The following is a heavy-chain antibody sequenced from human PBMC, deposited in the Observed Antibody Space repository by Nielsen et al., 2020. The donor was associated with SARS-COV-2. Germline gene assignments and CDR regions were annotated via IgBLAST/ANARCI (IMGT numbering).Heavy chain of an antibody. CDR1: GFTFSSYA. V-gene: IGHV3-30*04. D-gene: IGHD3-22*01. Sequence: GGSLRLSCAASGFTFSSYAMHWVRQAPGKGLEWVAVISYDGSNKYYADSVKGRFTISRDNSKNTLYLQMNSLRAEDTAVYYCARDPGSSYYDSSGYPNWFDPWGQGTLVTVSS. J-gene: IGHJ5*02. CDR2: ISYDGSNK. CDR3: ARDPGSSYYDSSGYPNWFDP.